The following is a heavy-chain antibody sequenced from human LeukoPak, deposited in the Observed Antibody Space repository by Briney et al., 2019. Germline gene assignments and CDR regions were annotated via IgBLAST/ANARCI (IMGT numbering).Heavy chain of an antibody. V-gene: IGHV3-23*01. CDR3: AKDTGDSSGSQPDYYYYGMDV. J-gene: IGHJ6*02. Sequence: GGSLRPSCAASGFTFSSYAMSWVRQAPGKGLEWVSAISGSGGSTYYADSVKGRFTISRDNSKNTLYLQMNSLRAEDTAVYYCAKDTGDSSGSQPDYYYYGMDVWGQGTTVTVSS. CDR1: GFTFSSYA. D-gene: IGHD6-19*01. CDR2: ISGSGGST.